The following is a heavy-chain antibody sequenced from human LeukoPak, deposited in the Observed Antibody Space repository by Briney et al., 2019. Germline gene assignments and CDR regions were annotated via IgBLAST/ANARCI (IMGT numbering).Heavy chain of an antibody. Sequence: GGSLRLSCAASGFTFSDHYMDWVRQAPGKGLEWVARTRNKANSYTTEYAASVMGRFTISRDDSKSSLYLQMNSLTTEDTAVYYCARGVLSGWAAMAFDYWGQGTLVTVSS. CDR3: ARGVLSGWAAMAFDY. D-gene: IGHD5-18*01. CDR2: TRNKANSYTT. CDR1: GFTFSDHY. J-gene: IGHJ4*02. V-gene: IGHV3-72*01.